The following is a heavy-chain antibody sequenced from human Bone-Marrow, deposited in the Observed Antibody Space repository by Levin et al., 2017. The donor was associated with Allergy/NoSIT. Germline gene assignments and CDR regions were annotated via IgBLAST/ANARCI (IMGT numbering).Heavy chain of an antibody. CDR3: AIVSRGYSYGLLDY. CDR1: GFPFSSYA. CDR2: ISSTGGST. J-gene: IGHJ4*02. V-gene: IGHV3-23*01. Sequence: LSLTCAASGFPFSSYALSWVRPAPGKGLEWVSTISSTGGSTYNVDSVMGRATISRDNSKNTLYLDINNLRAEDTAVYYCAIVSRGYSYGLLDYWGQGTLVTVSS. D-gene: IGHD5-12*01.